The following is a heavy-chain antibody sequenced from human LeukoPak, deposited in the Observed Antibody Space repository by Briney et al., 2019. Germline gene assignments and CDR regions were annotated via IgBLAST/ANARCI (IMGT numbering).Heavy chain of an antibody. CDR1: GGSFSGYY. J-gene: IGHJ4*02. CDR2: INHSGST. CDR3: ARDTLVGSGS. D-gene: IGHD3-10*01. Sequence: SETLSLTCAVYGGSFSGYYWSWIRQPPGKGLEWIGEINHSGSTNYNPSLKSRVTISVDTSKNQFSLKLSSVTAADTAVYYCARDTLVGSGSWGQGTLVTVSS. V-gene: IGHV4-34*01.